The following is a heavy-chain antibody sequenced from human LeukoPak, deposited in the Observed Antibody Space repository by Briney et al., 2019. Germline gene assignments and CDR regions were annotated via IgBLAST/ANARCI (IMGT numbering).Heavy chain of an antibody. J-gene: IGHJ5*02. D-gene: IGHD6-13*01. CDR3: ARGRAAAGYNWFDP. CDR1: GGSFSGYC. Sequence: GTLSLTCAVYGGSFSGYCWSWIRQPPGKGLEWIGEINHSGSTNYNPSLKSRVTISVDTSKNQFSLKLSSVTAADTAVYYCARGRAAAGYNWFDPWGQGTLVTVSS. CDR2: INHSGST. V-gene: IGHV4-34*01.